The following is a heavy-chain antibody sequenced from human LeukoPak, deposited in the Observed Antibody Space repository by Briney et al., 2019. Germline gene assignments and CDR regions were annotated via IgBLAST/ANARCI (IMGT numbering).Heavy chain of an antibody. CDR2: IYNSGTT. V-gene: IGHV4-59*01. CDR1: GGSISSYY. Sequence: PSETLSLTCTVSGGSISSYYWSWLRQPPGRGLEWIGYIYNSGTTNYNTSLASRVTISLDTSKNQFSLRLSSVSAVDTAVYYCARGPPDRADIWGQGTMVTVSS. D-gene: IGHD3-16*02. J-gene: IGHJ3*02. CDR3: ARGPPDRADI.